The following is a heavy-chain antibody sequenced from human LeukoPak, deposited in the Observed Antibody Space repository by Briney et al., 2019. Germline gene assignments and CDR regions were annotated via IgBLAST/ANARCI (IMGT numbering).Heavy chain of an antibody. CDR3: ARDRYYDSSGYYTAGGDAFDI. D-gene: IGHD3-22*01. CDR2: IYYSGST. V-gene: IGHV4-39*07. Sequence: SETLSLTCTVSGGSISSSSYYWGWIRQPPGKGLEWIGSIYYSGSTYYNPSLKSRVTISVDTSKNQFSLKLSSVTAADTAVYYCARDRYYDSSGYYTAGGDAFDIWGQGTMVTVSS. CDR1: GGSISSSSYY. J-gene: IGHJ3*02.